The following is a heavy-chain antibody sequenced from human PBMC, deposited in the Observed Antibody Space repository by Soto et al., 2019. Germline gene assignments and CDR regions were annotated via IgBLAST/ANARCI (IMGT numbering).Heavy chain of an antibody. CDR3: ARDTWTYYYDSSGYSDAFDI. CDR2: ISSSSSTI. J-gene: IGHJ3*02. Sequence: PGGSLRLSCAASGFTFSSYSMNWVRQAPGKGLEWVSYISSSSSTIYYADSVKGRFTISRDNAKSSLYLQMNSLRDEDTAVYYCARDTWTYYYDSSGYSDAFDIWGQGTLVTVSS. CDR1: GFTFSSYS. V-gene: IGHV3-48*02. D-gene: IGHD3-22*01.